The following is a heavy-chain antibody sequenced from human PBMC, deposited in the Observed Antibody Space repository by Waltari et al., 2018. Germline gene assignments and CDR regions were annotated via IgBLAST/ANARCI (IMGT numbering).Heavy chain of an antibody. CDR3: AREFGDRPGGAMDV. D-gene: IGHD1-26*01. CDR2: ISYDGSNK. CDR1: GFTFSSYA. V-gene: IGHV3-30-3*01. Sequence: QVQLVESGGGVVQPGRSLRLSCAASGFTFSSYAMHWVRQAPGKGLEWVAVISYDGSNKYYADSVKGRFTISRDNSKNTLYLQMNSLRAEDTAVYYCAREFGDRPGGAMDVWGKGTTVTISS. J-gene: IGHJ6*03.